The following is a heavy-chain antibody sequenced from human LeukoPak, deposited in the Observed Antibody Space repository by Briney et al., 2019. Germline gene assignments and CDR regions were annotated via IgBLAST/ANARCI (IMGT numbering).Heavy chain of an antibody. CDR3: ARGFVIAAGGETGGWFDP. Sequence: ASAKVSCKASGYTFTSYYMHWVRQAPGQGLEWMGIIDARGGSTSYAQKFQGRVTMTRDTSTSTVYMELSSLRSEDTAVYYCARGFVIAAGGETGGWFDPWGQGTLVTVSS. D-gene: IGHD6-13*01. V-gene: IGHV1-46*01. J-gene: IGHJ5*02. CDR2: IDARGGST. CDR1: GYTFTSYY.